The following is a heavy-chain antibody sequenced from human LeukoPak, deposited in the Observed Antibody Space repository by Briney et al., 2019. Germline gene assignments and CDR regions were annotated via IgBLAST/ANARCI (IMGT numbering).Heavy chain of an antibody. D-gene: IGHD3-22*01. CDR1: GFTFSRYE. V-gene: IGHV3-48*03. J-gene: IGHJ3*02. Sequence: RGSLRLSCAPSGFTFSRYEMNWVRQDPGKGLEWVSYISYSGNTIYSADSVEGRFTISRDNDKNSLYLQLNSLRAEDTAVYYCARGDNSGYYHGRFAFDIWGQGTVVTVSS. CDR3: ARGDNSGYYHGRFAFDI. CDR2: ISYSGNTI.